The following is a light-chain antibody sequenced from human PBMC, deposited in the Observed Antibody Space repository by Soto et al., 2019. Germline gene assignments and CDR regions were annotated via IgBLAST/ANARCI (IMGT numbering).Light chain of an antibody. CDR3: QQHNQWPIT. V-gene: IGKV3D-15*01. CDR2: YIS. J-gene: IGKJ5*01. Sequence: IVMTQSPATLSVSPGETASLSCRASQSAGNFLAWYQQKPGQAPRLLIYYISTRATGIPARFSGSGSGTESTLTINSLQSEDSAVYYCQQHNQWPITFGQGTRLEI. CDR1: QSAGNF.